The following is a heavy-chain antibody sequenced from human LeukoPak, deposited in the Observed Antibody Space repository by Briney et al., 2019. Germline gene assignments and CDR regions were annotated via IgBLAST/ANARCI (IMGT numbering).Heavy chain of an antibody. CDR1: GGSISSGSYY. Sequence: SQTLSLTCTVSGGSISSGSYYWSWIRQPAGEGLELIGRIYTSGSTNYNPSLQSRVPISVDTSKNQFSLNLSSVTAADTAVYYCARGGRTYYDFWIGYGFDYWGQGTLVIVSS. D-gene: IGHD3-3*01. V-gene: IGHV4-61*02. CDR3: ARGGRTYYDFWIGYGFDY. CDR2: IYTSGST. J-gene: IGHJ4*02.